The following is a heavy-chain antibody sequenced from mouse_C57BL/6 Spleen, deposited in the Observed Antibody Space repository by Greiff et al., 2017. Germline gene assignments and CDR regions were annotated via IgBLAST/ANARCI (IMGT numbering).Heavy chain of an antibody. Sequence: EVQVVESGGGLVQPKGSLKLSCAASGFTFNTYAMHWVRQAPGKGLEWVARIRRKSSNYATYYADSVKDRFTISRDDSQSMLYLQMNNLKTEDTAMDYCVRDGSNYGGFDYWGQGTTLTVSS. CDR2: IRRKSSNYAT. CDR1: GFTFNTYA. V-gene: IGHV10-3*01. CDR3: VRDGSNYGGFDY. D-gene: IGHD1-1*01. J-gene: IGHJ2*01.